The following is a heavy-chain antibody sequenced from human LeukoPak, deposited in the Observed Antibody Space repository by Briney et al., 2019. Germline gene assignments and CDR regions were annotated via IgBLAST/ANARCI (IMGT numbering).Heavy chain of an antibody. CDR2: MNPNSGNT. CDR1: VYIFPNYD. J-gene: IGHJ5*02. Sequence: GSSVKVSCLASVYIFPNYDINWVRQATGQGLEWMGWMNPNSGNTGYPQKFQGRVTMTRNTSISTAYMELSSLRSEDTAVYYCARVVRQFDPWGQGTLVTVST. CDR3: ARVVRQFDP. V-gene: IGHV1-8*01. D-gene: IGHD1-26*01.